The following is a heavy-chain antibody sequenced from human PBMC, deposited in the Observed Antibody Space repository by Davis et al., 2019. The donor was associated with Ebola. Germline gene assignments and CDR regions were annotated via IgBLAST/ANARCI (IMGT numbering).Heavy chain of an antibody. CDR3: VRDLGIGGAFDV. CDR2: ISGGSGAI. CDR1: RFTFSDYS. Sequence: PGGSLRLSCAASRFTFSDYSMNWVRQAPGKGLGWVSYISGGSGAIYYADSVKGRFTISRDNAKNSLYLQMNSLRGADTGLYYCVRDLGIGGAFDVWGQGTMVTVSS. V-gene: IGHV3-48*04. D-gene: IGHD3-10*01. J-gene: IGHJ3*01.